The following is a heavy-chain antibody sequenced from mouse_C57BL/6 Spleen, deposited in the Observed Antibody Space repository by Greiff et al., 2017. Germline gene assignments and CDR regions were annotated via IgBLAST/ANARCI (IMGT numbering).Heavy chain of an antibody. J-gene: IGHJ3*01. D-gene: IGHD2-4*01. V-gene: IGHV1-47*01. CDR3: ARGYDYDGGFAY. CDR2: FHPYNDDT. CDR1: GYTFTTYP. Sequence: QVQLKESGAELVTPGASVKMSCKASGYTFTTYPIEWMKQNHGKSLEWIGNFHPYNDDTKYNEKFKGKATLTVEKSSSTVYLELSRLTSDDSAVYYCARGYDYDGGFAYWGQGTLVTVSA.